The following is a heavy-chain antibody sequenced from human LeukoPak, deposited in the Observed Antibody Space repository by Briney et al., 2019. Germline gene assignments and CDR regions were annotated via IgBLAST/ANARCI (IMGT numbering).Heavy chain of an antibody. CDR2: INHSGST. Sequence: SETLSLTCAVYGGSFSGYYWCWIRQPPGKGLEWIGEINHSGSTNYNPSLKSRVTISVDTSKNQLSLKLSSVTAADTAVYYCARGVGSSSRYYYYGRYVWRKGTTVTVSS. J-gene: IGHJ6*04. V-gene: IGHV4-34*01. D-gene: IGHD6-13*01. CDR1: GGSFSGYY. CDR3: ARGVGSSSRYYYYGRYV.